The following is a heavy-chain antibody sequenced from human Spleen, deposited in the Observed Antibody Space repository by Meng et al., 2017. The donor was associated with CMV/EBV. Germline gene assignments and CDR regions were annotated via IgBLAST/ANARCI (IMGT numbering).Heavy chain of an antibody. CDR3: ARRPGAYYDILTGSDY. V-gene: IGHV4-39*07. D-gene: IGHD3-9*01. Sequence: GSLRLSCTVSGGSISSSSYYWGWIRQPPGKGLEWIGSIYYSGSTYYNPSLKSRVTISVDTSKNQFSLKLSSVTAADTAVYYCARRPGAYYDILTGSDYWGQGTLVTVSS. CDR2: IYYSGST. CDR1: GGSISSSSYY. J-gene: IGHJ4*02.